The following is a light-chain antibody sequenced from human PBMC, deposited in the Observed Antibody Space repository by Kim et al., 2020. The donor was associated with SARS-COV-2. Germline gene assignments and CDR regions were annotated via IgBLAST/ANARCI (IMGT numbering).Light chain of an antibody. CDR3: QKYESVPVI. J-gene: IGKJ4*01. CDR1: QSVLYSSNNKNY. CDR2: WES. V-gene: IGKV4-1*01. Sequence: RATINGKTRQSVLYSSNNKNYLAWYQLKPGQPPKVLIHWESTRESGVPDRFSGSGSGTDFTLTISSLQAEDVAVYYCQKYESVPVIFGGGTRVE.